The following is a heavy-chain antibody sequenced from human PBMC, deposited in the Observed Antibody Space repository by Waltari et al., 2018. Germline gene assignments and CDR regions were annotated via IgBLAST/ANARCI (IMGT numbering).Heavy chain of an antibody. V-gene: IGHV3-23*01. Sequence: EVQLLESGGGLVQPGGSLRLSCAASGFTFSSYAMSWVRQAPGKGLEWVSAISGSGGSTYYADSVKGRFTISRDKSKNTLYLQMISLRAEDTAVYYCAKDHTPSFIAAGAAFDYWGQGTLVTVSS. CDR2: ISGSGGST. D-gene: IGHD6-13*01. J-gene: IGHJ4*02. CDR3: AKDHTPSFIAAGAAFDY. CDR1: GFTFSSYA.